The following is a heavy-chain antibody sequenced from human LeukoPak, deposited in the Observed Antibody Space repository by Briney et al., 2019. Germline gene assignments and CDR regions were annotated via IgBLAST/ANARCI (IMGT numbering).Heavy chain of an antibody. D-gene: IGHD2/OR15-2a*01. CDR2: ITSSNNYI. CDR1: GFIFSSYS. J-gene: IGHJ6*03. Sequence: GGSLRLSCAVSGFIFSSYSMNWVRQAPGKGLEWVSSITSSNNYIYYGDSVKGRFTISRDDAKNSLFLQMNSLRAEDTATYYCARGEFGDYYYFYMDVWGKGTTVTVSS. CDR3: ARGEFGDYYYFYMDV. V-gene: IGHV3-21*01.